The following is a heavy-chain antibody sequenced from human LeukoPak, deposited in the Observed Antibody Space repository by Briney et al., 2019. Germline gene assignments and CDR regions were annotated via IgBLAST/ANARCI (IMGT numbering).Heavy chain of an antibody. CDR3: AKQLGYCSDGSCYFPY. CDR1: GFTFSSSA. Sequence: GSLRLSCAASGFTFSSSAMSWVRQAPGKGLEWVAAISNNGGYTYYADSVQGRFTISRDNSKSTLCLQMNSLRAEDTAVYYCAKQLGYCSDGSCYFPYWGQGTLVTVSS. J-gene: IGHJ4*02. CDR2: ISNNGGYT. D-gene: IGHD2-15*01. V-gene: IGHV3-23*01.